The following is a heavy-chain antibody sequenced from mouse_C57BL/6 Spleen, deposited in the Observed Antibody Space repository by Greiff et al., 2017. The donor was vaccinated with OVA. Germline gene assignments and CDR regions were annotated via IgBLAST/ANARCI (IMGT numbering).Heavy chain of an antibody. Sequence: QVQLQQPGAELVRPGTSVKLSCKASGYTFTSYWMHWVKQRPGQGLEWIGVIDPSASYTNYNQKFKGKATLTVDTSSSTAYMQLSSLTSEDSAVYYCARGGYYYGSSHYYFDYWGQGTTLTVSS. V-gene: IGHV1-59*01. CDR1: GYTFTSYW. J-gene: IGHJ2*01. D-gene: IGHD1-1*01. CDR3: ARGGYYYGSSHYYFDY. CDR2: IDPSASYT.